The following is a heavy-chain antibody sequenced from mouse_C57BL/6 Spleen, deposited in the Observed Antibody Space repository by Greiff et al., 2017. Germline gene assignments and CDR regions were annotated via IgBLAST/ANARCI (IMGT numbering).Heavy chain of an antibody. J-gene: IGHJ3*01. CDR1: GFTFSSYA. D-gene: IGHD1-1*01. CDR3: TREDYYGSKFAY. CDR2: ISSGGDYI. Sequence: EVNVVESGEGLVKPGGSLKLSCAASGFTFSSYAMSWVRQTPEKRLEWVAYISSGGDYIYYADTVKGRFTISRDNARNTLYLQMSSLKSEDTAMYYCTREDYYGSKFAYWGQGTLVTVSA. V-gene: IGHV5-9-1*02.